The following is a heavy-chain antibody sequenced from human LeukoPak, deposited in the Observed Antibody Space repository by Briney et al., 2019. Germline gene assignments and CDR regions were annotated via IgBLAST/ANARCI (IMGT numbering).Heavy chain of an antibody. V-gene: IGHV4-39*07. J-gene: IGHJ4*02. CDR2: IYYSGST. CDR1: GGSISSSSYY. Sequence: SETLSLTCTVSGGSISSSSYYWGWIRQPPGKGLEWIGSIYYSGSTYYNPSLKSRVTISVDTSKNQFSLKLSSVTAADTAVYYCARDVGEWELPDYFDYWGQGTLVTVSS. D-gene: IGHD1-26*01. CDR3: ARDVGEWELPDYFDY.